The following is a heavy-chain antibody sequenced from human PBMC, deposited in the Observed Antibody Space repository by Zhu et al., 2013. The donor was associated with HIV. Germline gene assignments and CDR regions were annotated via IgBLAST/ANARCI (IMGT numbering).Heavy chain of an antibody. CDR2: IIPIFGTA. J-gene: IGHJ3*02. Sequence: QVQLVQSGAEVKKPGSSVKVSCKASGGTFSSYAISWVRQAPGQGLEWMGGIIPIFGTANYAQKFQGRVTITADESTSTAYMELSSLRSEDTAVYYCARAPWRALFWGGXAFDIWGQGTMVTVSS. D-gene: IGHD2-21*01. CDR1: GGTFSSYA. CDR3: ARAPWRALFWGGXAFDI. V-gene: IGHV1-69*01.